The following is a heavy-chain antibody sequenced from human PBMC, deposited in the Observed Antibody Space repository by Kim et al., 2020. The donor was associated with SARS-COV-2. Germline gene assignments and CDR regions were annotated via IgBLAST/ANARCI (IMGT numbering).Heavy chain of an antibody. CDR2: ISAYNGNT. V-gene: IGHV1-18*04. CDR3: ARSDIVVVPAAIDY. Sequence: ASVKVSCKASGYTFTSYGISWVRQAPGKGREWMGWISAYNGNTNYAQKLQGRGTMTTDTSTSTAYMELRSLRSDDTAVYYCARSDIVVVPAAIDYWGQGTLVTVSS. CDR1: GYTFTSYG. J-gene: IGHJ4*02. D-gene: IGHD2-2*01.